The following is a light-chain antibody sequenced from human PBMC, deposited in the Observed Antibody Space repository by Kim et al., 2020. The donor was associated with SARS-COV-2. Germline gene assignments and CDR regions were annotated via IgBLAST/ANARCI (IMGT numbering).Light chain of an antibody. J-gene: IGLJ2*01. CDR3: QSYDSSLSGSA. CDR2: GDS. V-gene: IGLV1-40*01. Sequence: GSTSCTGGRSNIGAGYVVHWFQQLPGTARKRLIYGDSNRPSGVPDRVSGSKSGTSASLAITGLQADDEADYCCQSYDSSLSGSAFGGGTQLTVL. CDR1: RSNIGAGYV.